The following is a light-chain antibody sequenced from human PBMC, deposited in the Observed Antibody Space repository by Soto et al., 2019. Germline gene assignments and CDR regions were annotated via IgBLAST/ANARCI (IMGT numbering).Light chain of an antibody. CDR3: QQLNTYPIT. V-gene: IGKV1-9*01. CDR1: QGISSY. CDR2: GAS. Sequence: IQLTQSPSSLSASVGDRVTITCRASQGISSYLAWYQQKPGKAPKLLIYGASTLEGGVPFRFSGSGSGTDFTLTISSLQPEDFATYYSQQLNTYPITFGQRTRL. J-gene: IGKJ5*01.